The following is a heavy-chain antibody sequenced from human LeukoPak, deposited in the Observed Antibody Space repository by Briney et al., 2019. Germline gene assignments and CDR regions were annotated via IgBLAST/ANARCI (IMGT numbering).Heavy chain of an antibody. V-gene: IGHV3-23*01. D-gene: IGHD6-19*01. Sequence: GGSLRLSCAASGFTFSTYAMSWVRQAPGKGLEWVSTFSATSHSTYYADSVKGRFTISRDNSKNTLYLQMNSLRAEDTAVYYCAKVARYNIGWLWGQGTLVTVSS. J-gene: IGHJ4*02. CDR2: FSATSHST. CDR3: AKVARYNIGWL. CDR1: GFTFSTYA.